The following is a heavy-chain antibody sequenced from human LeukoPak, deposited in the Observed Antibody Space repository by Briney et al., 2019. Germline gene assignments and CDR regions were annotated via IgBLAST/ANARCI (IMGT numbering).Heavy chain of an antibody. V-gene: IGHV3-9*01. D-gene: IGHD3-9*01. Sequence: PGRSLRLSCAASGFTFDDYAMHWVRQAPGKGLEWVSGISWNSGSIGYADSVKGRFTISRDKAKNSLYLQMNSLRAEDTALYYCAKAQGSYYDILSYWGQGTLVTVSS. J-gene: IGHJ4*02. CDR3: AKAQGSYYDILSY. CDR2: ISWNSGSI. CDR1: GFTFDDYA.